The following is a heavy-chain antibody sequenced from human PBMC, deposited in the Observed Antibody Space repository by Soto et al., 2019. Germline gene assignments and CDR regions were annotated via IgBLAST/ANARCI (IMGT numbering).Heavy chain of an antibody. Sequence: GGSLRLSCAASGFTFSSYGMHWVRQAPGKGLEWVAVIWYDGSNKYYADSVKGRFTISRDNSKNTLYLQMNSLRAEDTAVYYCARDSEDIVVGGVLGIDPWGQGTLVTVSS. J-gene: IGHJ5*02. CDR3: ARDSEDIVVGGVLGIDP. CDR2: IWYDGSNK. D-gene: IGHD2-15*01. V-gene: IGHV3-33*01. CDR1: GFTFSSYG.